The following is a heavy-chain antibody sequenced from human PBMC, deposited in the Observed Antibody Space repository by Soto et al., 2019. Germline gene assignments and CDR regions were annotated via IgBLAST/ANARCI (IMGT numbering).Heavy chain of an antibody. D-gene: IGHD2-15*01. CDR2: ISAYNGNT. CDR3: ARVSRTLYCSGGSCYSEGAGYMDV. J-gene: IGHJ6*03. Sequence: ASVKVSCKASGYTFTSYGISWVRQAPGQGLEWMGWISAYNGNTNYAQKLQGRVTMTTDTSTSTAYMELRSLRSDDTAVYYCARVSRTLYCSGGSCYSEGAGYMDVWGKGTTVTVSS. V-gene: IGHV1-18*01. CDR1: GYTFTSYG.